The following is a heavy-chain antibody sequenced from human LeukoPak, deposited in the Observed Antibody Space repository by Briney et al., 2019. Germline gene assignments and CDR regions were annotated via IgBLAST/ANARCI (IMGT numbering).Heavy chain of an antibody. J-gene: IGHJ4*02. D-gene: IGHD5-12*01. CDR1: GGTFSSYA. CDR2: IIPIFGTA. V-gene: IGHV1-69*05. Sequence: SVKVSCKASGGTFSSYAISWVRQAPGQGLEWMGGIIPIFGTANYAQKFQGRVTITTDESTSTPYMELSSLRSEDTAVYYCARGGSGYDSYHYFDYWDQGTLVTVSS. CDR3: ARGGSGYDSYHYFDY.